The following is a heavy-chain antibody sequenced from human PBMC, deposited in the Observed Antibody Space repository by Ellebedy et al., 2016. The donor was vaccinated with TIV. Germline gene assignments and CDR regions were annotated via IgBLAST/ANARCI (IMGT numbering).Heavy chain of an antibody. CDR1: GGSISSYY. D-gene: IGHD3-16*01. CDR2: IYYSGST. CDR3: AREGGSNGDYFDY. Sequence: SETLSLTXTVSGGSISSYYWSWIRQPPGKGLEWIGYIYYSGSTYYNPSLKSRVTISVDTSKNQFSLKLSSVTAADTAVYYCAREGGSNGDYFDYWGQGTLVTVSS. V-gene: IGHV4-59*12. J-gene: IGHJ4*02.